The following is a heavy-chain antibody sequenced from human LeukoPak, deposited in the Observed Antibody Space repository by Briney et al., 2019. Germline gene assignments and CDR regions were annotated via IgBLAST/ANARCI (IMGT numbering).Heavy chain of an antibody. Sequence: TVKVSCKASGGTFSSYAISWVRQAPGQGLEWMGRIIPIFGTANYAQKFQGRVTITTDESTSTAYMELSSLRSEDTAVYYCAREERADYYDSSGYYGYWGQGTLVTVSS. CDR2: IIPIFGTA. CDR1: GGTFSSYA. D-gene: IGHD3-22*01. J-gene: IGHJ4*02. V-gene: IGHV1-69*05. CDR3: AREERADYYDSSGYYGY.